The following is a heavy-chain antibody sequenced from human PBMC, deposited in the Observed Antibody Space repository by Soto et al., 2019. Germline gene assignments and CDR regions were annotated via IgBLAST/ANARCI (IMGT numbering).Heavy chain of an antibody. J-gene: IGHJ4*02. CDR3: AADLDSQLPPS. D-gene: IGHD2-2*01. V-gene: IGHV1-58*01. CDR1: GRTFSSSA. CDR2: IVVGSGNT. Sequence: SVKVSSKASGRTFSSSAVQWVRQARGQRLEWIGWIVVGSGNTNYAQKFQERVTITRDMSTSTAYMELSSLRSEDTAVYYCAADLDSQLPPSWGQGTLVTVSS.